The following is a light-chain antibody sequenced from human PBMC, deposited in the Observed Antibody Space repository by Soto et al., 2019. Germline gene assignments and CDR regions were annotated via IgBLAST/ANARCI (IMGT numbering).Light chain of an antibody. CDR1: QSVSSN. Sequence: EIVMTQSPATLSVSPGERATLSCRASQSVSSNLAWYQQKPGQAPRLLIYGASTRATGFPARFSGSGSGTDFTLTISSLQSEDFAVYYCKQYNTWPPRPFGQGTKVEIK. V-gene: IGKV3-15*01. CDR2: GAS. CDR3: KQYNTWPPRP. J-gene: IGKJ1*01.